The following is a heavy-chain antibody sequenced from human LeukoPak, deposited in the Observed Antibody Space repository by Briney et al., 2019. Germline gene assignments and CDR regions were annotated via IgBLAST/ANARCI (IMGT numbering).Heavy chain of an antibody. CDR1: GGSISSSSYY. Sequence: SETLSLTCTVTGGSISSSSYYWGWIRQPPGKGLEWIGQIYYSGSTYYDPSLKSRISISVDTSKNQFPLDLSSVTAADTAVYYCASYYYASGGYYFDYWGQGTLVTVSS. D-gene: IGHD3-22*01. V-gene: IGHV4-39*06. CDR3: ASYYYASGGYYFDY. J-gene: IGHJ4*02. CDR2: IYYSGST.